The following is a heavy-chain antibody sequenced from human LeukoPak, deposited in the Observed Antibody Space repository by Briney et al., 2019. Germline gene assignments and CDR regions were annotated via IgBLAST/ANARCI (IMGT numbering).Heavy chain of an antibody. J-gene: IGHJ6*02. V-gene: IGHV3-21*01. CDR2: ISSTSNYI. CDR1: GFTVSSNY. Sequence: SGGSLRLSCAASGFTVSSNYMSWVRQAPGKGLERVSSISSTSNYIYYADSMKGRFTISRDNAKNSLYLQMNSLRAEDTAVYYCARDRAAAARLGGMDVWGQGTTVTVSS. D-gene: IGHD3-10*01. CDR3: ARDRAAAARLGGMDV.